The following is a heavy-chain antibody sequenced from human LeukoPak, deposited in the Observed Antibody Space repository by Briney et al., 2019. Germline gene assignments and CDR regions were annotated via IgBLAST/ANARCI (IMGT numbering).Heavy chain of an antibody. CDR1: GFTFDDYA. Sequence: GGSLRLSCAASGFTFDDYAMHWVRQAPGKGLERVSGINWNSGSIGYADSVKGRFTISRDNANNSLYLQMNSLRAEDTAVYYCARDSSGWFDPWGQGTLVTVSS. CDR3: ARDSSGWFDP. V-gene: IGHV3-9*01. J-gene: IGHJ5*02. D-gene: IGHD6-19*01. CDR2: INWNSGSI.